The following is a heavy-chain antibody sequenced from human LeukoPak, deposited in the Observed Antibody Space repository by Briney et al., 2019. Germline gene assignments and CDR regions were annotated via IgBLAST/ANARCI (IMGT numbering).Heavy chain of an antibody. D-gene: IGHD2-2*01. J-gene: IGHJ4*02. V-gene: IGHV1-24*01. CDR1: GYTLTELS. CDR2: FDPEDGET. Sequence: ASVKVSCKVSGYTLTELSMHWVRQAPGKGLEWMGGFDPEDGETIYAQKFQGRVTITKDDVTSTAYMELSSLRSEDTAVYYCARAYCSMTSCPFHYSDYWGQGTLVTVSS. CDR3: ARAYCSMTSCPFHYSDY.